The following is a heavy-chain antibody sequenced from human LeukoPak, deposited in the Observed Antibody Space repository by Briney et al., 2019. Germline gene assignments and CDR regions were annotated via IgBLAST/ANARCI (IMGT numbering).Heavy chain of an antibody. CDR1: GYTFTSYA. D-gene: IGHD6-13*01. Sequence: ASVKASCKASGYTFTSYAMNWVRQAPGQGLEWMGWTNTNTGNPTYAQGFTGRFVFSLDTSVSTAYLQISSLKAEDTAVYYCARMEDSSSWYNWFDPWGQGTLVTVSS. CDR3: ARMEDSSSWYNWFDP. J-gene: IGHJ5*02. V-gene: IGHV7-4-1*02. CDR2: TNTNTGNP.